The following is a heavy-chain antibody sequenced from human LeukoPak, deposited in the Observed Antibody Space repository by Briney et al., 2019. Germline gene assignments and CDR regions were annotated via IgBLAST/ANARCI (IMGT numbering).Heavy chain of an antibody. CDR1: GFTFSSYM. V-gene: IGHV3-30*04. D-gene: IGHD3-10*01. Sequence: GGSLRLSCAASGFTFSSYMMNWVRQAPGKGLEGVAVISYDGSNKYYADSVKGRFTISRDNSKNTLYLQMNSLRAEDTAVYYCAREGNLLWFGELLLGAFDIWGQGTMVTVSS. J-gene: IGHJ3*02. CDR2: ISYDGSNK. CDR3: AREGNLLWFGELLLGAFDI.